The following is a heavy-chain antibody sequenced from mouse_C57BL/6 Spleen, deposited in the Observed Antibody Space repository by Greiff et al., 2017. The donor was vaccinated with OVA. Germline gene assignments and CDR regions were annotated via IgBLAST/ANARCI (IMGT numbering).Heavy chain of an antibody. V-gene: IGHV1-19*01. CDR3: ARGDSAFDY. CDR2: INPYNGGT. CDR1: GYTFTDYY. Sequence: EVKLQESGPVLVKPGASVKMSCKASGYTFTDYYMNWVKQSHGKSLEWIGVINPYNGGTSYNQKFKGKATLTVDKSSSTAYMELNSLTSEDSAVYYCARGDSAFDYWGQGTTLTGSS. J-gene: IGHJ2*01. D-gene: IGHD2-13*01.